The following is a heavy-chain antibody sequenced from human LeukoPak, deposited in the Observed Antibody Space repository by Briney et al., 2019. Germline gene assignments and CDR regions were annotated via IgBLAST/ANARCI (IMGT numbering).Heavy chain of an antibody. CDR2: ISWDGGST. V-gene: IGHV3-43D*03. D-gene: IGHD7-27*01. Sequence: GGSLRLSCAASGFTFDDYAMHWVRHAPGKGLEWVSLISWDGGSTYYADSVKGRFTISRDNSKNSLYLQMNSLRAEDTALYYCAKGGSNWDHSYYYYYMDVWGKGTTVTVSS. CDR1: GFTFDDYA. CDR3: AKGGSNWDHSYYYYYMDV. J-gene: IGHJ6*03.